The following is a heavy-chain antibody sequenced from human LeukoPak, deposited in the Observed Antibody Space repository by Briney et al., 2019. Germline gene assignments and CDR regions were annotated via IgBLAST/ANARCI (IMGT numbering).Heavy chain of an antibody. V-gene: IGHV1-24*01. CDR2: FDPEDGET. Sequence: ASVKVSCKVSGYTLTELSMHWVRQAPGKGLEWMGGFDPEDGETIYAQKFQGRVTITADKSTSTAYMELSSLRSEDTAVYYCARDPSSGWYDYWGQGTLVTVSS. D-gene: IGHD6-19*01. CDR1: GYTLTELS. J-gene: IGHJ4*02. CDR3: ARDPSSGWYDY.